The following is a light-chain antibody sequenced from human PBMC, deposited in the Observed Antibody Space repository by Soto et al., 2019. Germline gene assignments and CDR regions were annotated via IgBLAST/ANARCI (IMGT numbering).Light chain of an antibody. CDR1: SSDVGGYNF. J-gene: IGLJ1*01. CDR3: SSYTSGSSLYV. V-gene: IGLV2-14*01. Sequence: QSALTQPASVSGSPGQSNTISCTGTSSDVGGYNFVSWYQQHPGKAPKLLIYEVSNRPSGISDRFSGSKSGNTASLTISGLQAEDEADYYCSSYTSGSSLYVFGTETKLTVL. CDR2: EVS.